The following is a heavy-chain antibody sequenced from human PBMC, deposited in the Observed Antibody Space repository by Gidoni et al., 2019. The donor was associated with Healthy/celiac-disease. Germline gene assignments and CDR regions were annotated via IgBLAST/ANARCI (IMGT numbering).Heavy chain of an antibody. V-gene: IGHV4-61*01. CDR1: GGSVSSGSYY. J-gene: IGHJ4*02. D-gene: IGHD2-15*01. CDR2: IYYSGST. CDR3: ARSYCSGGSCFFDY. Sequence: QVQLQESGPGLVKPSETLSLTCTVSGGSVSSGSYYWSWIRQPPGKGLEWIGYIYYSGSTNYNPSLKSRVTISVDTSKNQFSLKLSSVTAADTAVYYCARSYCSGGSCFFDYWGQGTLVTVSS.